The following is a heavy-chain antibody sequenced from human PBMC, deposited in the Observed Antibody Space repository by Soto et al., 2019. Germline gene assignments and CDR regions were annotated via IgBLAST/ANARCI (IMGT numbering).Heavy chain of an antibody. CDR3: ARDPRPYSNYVPTYYYYYGMDV. CDR1: GGSFSGYY. D-gene: IGHD4-4*01. Sequence: SETLSLTGAVYGGSFSGYYWSWIRQPPGKGLEWIGEINHSGSTNYNPSLKSRVTISVDTSKNQFSLKLSSVTAADTAVYYCARDPRPYSNYVPTYYYYYGMDVWGQGTTVTVSS. J-gene: IGHJ6*02. CDR2: INHSGST. V-gene: IGHV4-34*01.